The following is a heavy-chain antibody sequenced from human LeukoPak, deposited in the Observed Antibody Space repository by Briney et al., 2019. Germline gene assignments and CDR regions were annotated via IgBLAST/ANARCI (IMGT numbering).Heavy chain of an antibody. CDR2: INYSGST. CDR1: GGSIGSSSYY. Sequence: SETLSLTCTVSGGSIGSSSYYWGWIRQPPGKGLEWIGSINYSGSTNYNPSLKSRVTISVDTSKNQFSLKLSSVTAADTAVYYCACLTTADAFGIWGQGTMVTVSS. D-gene: IGHD3-22*01. CDR3: ACLTTADAFGI. V-gene: IGHV4-39*07. J-gene: IGHJ3*02.